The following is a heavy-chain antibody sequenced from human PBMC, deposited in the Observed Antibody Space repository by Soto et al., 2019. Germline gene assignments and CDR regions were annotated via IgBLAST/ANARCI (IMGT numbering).Heavy chain of an antibody. Sequence: SETLSLTCAVYGGSFSGYYWSRIRQPPGKGLEWIGEINHSGSTNYNPSLKSRVTISVDTSKNQFSLKLSSVTAADTAVYYCARGGPYYYGSGSYRGVWGKGTTVTVSS. J-gene: IGHJ6*04. CDR2: INHSGST. D-gene: IGHD3-10*01. CDR1: GGSFSGYY. CDR3: ARGGPYYYGSGSYRGV. V-gene: IGHV4-34*01.